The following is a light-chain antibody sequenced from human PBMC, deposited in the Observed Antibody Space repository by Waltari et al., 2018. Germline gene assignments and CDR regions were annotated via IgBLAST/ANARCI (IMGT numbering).Light chain of an antibody. J-gene: IGLJ3*02. V-gene: IGLV2-23*01. CDR2: EGS. CDR3: WSYAGSSTWV. Sequence: QSALTQPASVSGSPGQSITISCTGTSSDVGSYNLVSWYQQHPGKAPKLMIYEGSKRPSGVSDRVSGSKSGNTASLTSSGLQAEDEADYYCWSYAGSSTWVFGGGTKLTVL. CDR1: SSDVGSYNL.